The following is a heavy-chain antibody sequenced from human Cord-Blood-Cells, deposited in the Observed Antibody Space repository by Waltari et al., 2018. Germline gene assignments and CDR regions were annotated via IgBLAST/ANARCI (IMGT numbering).Heavy chain of an antibody. J-gene: IGHJ3*02. CDR3: ARLPGLGGGSGSYYNAFDI. CDR1: GGSISSSSYY. Sequence: QLQLQESGPGLVKPSETLSLTCTVSGGSISSSSYYWGWIRQPPGKGLVWIGSIYYSGSTYYNPSLKSRVTISVDTSKNQFSLKLSSVTAADTAVYYCARLPGLGGGSGSYYNAFDIWGQGTMVTVSS. CDR2: IYYSGST. V-gene: IGHV4-39*01. D-gene: IGHD3-10*01.